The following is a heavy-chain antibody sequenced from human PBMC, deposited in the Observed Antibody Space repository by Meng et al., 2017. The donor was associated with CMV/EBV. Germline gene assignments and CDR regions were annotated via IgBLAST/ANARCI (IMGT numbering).Heavy chain of an antibody. CDR2: IRNKANNYAT. Sequence: GGSLRLSCAASGFTFSDSTMHWVRQAPGKGLEWVGHIRNKANNYATAYAASVKGRFTISRDDSSSTTYLQLSSVKADDTAVYYCVAPSCSSPNCYAADFWGQGTLVTVSS. J-gene: IGHJ4*02. CDR1: GFTFSDST. D-gene: IGHD2-2*01. V-gene: IGHV3-73*01. CDR3: VAPSCSSPNCYAADF.